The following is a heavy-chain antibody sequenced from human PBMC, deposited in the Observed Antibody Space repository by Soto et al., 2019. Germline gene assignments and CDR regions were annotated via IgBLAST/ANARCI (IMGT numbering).Heavy chain of an antibody. V-gene: IGHV1-18*04. CDR3: ARTPTLDTSRYDIDV. J-gene: IGHJ6*03. CDR1: GYTFNTYG. Sequence: QAQLLQSGGELKKSGASVKVSCKASGYTFNTYGISWVRQAPGQGLEWMAWISIHNGNTNFAQKYTGRVTMTTDTSTSTANMELTGVRSDDRAVYYCARTPTLDTSRYDIDVSGKGPTVLVFS. CDR2: ISIHNGNT. D-gene: IGHD1-1*01.